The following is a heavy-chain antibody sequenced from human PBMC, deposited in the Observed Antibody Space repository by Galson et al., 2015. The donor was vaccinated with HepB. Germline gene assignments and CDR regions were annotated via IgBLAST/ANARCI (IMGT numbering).Heavy chain of an antibody. CDR1: GFTFSSNS. D-gene: IGHD1-26*01. J-gene: IGHJ5*02. CDR2: INSDESTT. CDR3: GKWGSS. Sequence: SLRLSCAASGFTFSSNSIQWVRQAPGKGLEWVSRINSDESTTSYTDSVKGRFTISRDNAKNTLYLQMNSLRAEDTAVYYCGKWGSSWGQGTLVTVSS. V-gene: IGHV3-74*01.